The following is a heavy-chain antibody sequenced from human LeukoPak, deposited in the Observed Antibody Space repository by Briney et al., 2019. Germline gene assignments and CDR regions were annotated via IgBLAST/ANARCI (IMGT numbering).Heavy chain of an antibody. J-gene: IGHJ4*02. Sequence: GASVKVSCKASGYIFTTYTMNWVRQAPGQGLEWMGWINTNTGNPTYAQGFTGRFVFSLDTSVSTAYLQISSLKAEDTAVYYCARVMVWGVPVVAYWGQGTLVTVSS. CDR1: GYIFTTYT. V-gene: IGHV7-4-1*02. D-gene: IGHD3-10*01. CDR3: ARVMVWGVPVVAY. CDR2: INTNTGNP.